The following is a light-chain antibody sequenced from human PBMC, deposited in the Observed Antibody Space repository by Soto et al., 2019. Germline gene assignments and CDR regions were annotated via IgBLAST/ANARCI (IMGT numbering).Light chain of an antibody. CDR2: DNN. CDR3: GTWDSGLNIGL. J-gene: IGLJ2*01. CDR1: SADIGNHY. V-gene: IGLV1-51*01. Sequence: QSVLTQPPSVSAAPGQKVTISCFGTSADIGNHYVSWYQHLPGTAPKLIIYDNNKRPSGIPDRFSASKSGTSATLDITGLQTGDEADYYCGTWDSGLNIGLFVGGTQLTVL.